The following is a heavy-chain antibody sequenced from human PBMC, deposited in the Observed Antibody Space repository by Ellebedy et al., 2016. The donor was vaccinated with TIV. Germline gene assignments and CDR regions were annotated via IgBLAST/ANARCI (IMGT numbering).Heavy chain of an antibody. CDR2: INPSGGST. CDR1: GYTFTSYY. CDR3: ARDPASCYDSSGFDY. V-gene: IGHV1-46*01. D-gene: IGHD3-22*01. Sequence: ASVKVSCKASGYTFTSYYMHWVRQAPGQGLEWMGIINPSGGSTSYAQKFQGRVTMTRDTSTSTVYMELSSLRSEDTAVYYCARDPASCYDSSGFDYWGQGTLVTVSS. J-gene: IGHJ4*02.